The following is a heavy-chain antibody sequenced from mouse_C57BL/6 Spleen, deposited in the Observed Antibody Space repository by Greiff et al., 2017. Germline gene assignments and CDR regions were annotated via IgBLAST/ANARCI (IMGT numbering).Heavy chain of an antibody. V-gene: IGHV1-54*01. CDR3: ARRYDGYPYAMDY. CDR2: INPGSGGT. CDR1: GYAFTNYL. J-gene: IGHJ4*01. D-gene: IGHD2-3*01. Sequence: VQLQQSGAELVRPGTSVKVSCKASGYAFTNYLIEWVKQRPGQGLEWIGVINPGSGGTNYNEKFKGKATLTADKSSSTAYMQLSSLTSEDSAVYFCARRYDGYPYAMDYWGQGTSVTVSS.